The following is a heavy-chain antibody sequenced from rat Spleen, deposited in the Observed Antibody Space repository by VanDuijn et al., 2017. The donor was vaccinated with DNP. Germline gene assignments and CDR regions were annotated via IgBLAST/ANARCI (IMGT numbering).Heavy chain of an antibody. Sequence: EVQLVESGGGLVQPGRXXKLSCAXSGFTFXDYYXAWVXXAPKKGLEWVASISTGGGNTYYRDSVKGRFTISRDNARSTLYLKMNSLRSEDMATYYCTRAGYAMDAWGQGTSVTVSS. CDR1: GFTFXDYY. CDR2: ISTGGGNT. CDR3: TRAGYAMDA. V-gene: IGHV5-25*01. D-gene: IGHD1-4*01. J-gene: IGHJ4*01.